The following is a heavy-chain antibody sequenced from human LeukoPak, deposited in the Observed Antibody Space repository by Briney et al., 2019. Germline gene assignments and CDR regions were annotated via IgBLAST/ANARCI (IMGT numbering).Heavy chain of an antibody. V-gene: IGHV3-30-3*01. CDR3: ARDMWQQLTYAFDI. J-gene: IGHJ3*02. Sequence: GGSLRLSCAASGFTFSSYAMHWVRQAPGKGLEWVAVISYDGSNKYYADSVKGRFTISRDNSKNTLYLQMNSLRAEDTAVYYCARDMWQQLTYAFDIWGQGTMVTVSS. CDR1: GFTFSSYA. CDR2: ISYDGSNK. D-gene: IGHD6-13*01.